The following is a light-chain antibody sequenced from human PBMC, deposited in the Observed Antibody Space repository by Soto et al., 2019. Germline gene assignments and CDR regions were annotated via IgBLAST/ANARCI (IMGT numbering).Light chain of an antibody. J-gene: IGKJ1*01. CDR1: QSLVSTTGTY. CDR2: KVS. CDR3: MQGTHWPWT. Sequence: VAMTHWRLSLAVTLGQPASISCRSSQSLVSTTGTYFTWFQQRPGQSPRRLIYKVSNRDSRVPDRCSGSGSGTDFTLKIRRVEPEDVGVYYCMQGTHWPWTFGQGTKVDIK. V-gene: IGKV2-30*01.